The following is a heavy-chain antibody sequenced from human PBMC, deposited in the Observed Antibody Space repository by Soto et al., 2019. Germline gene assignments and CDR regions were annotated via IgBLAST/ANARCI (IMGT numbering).Heavy chain of an antibody. CDR1: GGSISSGGYY. CDR3: ARSVFP. Sequence: QVQLQESGPGLVKPSQTLSLTCTVSGGSISSGGYYWNWIRQHPGKGLEWIGYINYIGSTYSNPSLKSRVTMTLDTSKHQFSLKLSSVAAAGTAVYYCARSVFPWGQGTLVTVSS. V-gene: IGHV4-31*03. J-gene: IGHJ5*02. CDR2: INYIGST.